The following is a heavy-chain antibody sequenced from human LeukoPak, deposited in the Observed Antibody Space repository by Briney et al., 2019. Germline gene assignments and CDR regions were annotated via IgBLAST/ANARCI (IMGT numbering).Heavy chain of an antibody. CDR3: GRDRHWNQGNFDY. Sequence: ASVKVSCKASEYTFTGYYMHWVRQAPGQGLEWMGWINPNNGGTNSAQKFQGRVTMTRDTSIGTAYMELNRLTYDDTAVYYCGRDRHWNQGNFDYWGQGTLVTVSS. V-gene: IGHV1-2*02. D-gene: IGHD1-1*01. J-gene: IGHJ4*02. CDR2: INPNNGGT. CDR1: EYTFTGYY.